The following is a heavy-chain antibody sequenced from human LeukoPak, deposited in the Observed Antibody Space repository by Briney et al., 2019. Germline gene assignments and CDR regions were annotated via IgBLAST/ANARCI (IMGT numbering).Heavy chain of an antibody. CDR2: MNPNSGNT. CDR1: GYTFTSYD. Sequence: ASVKVSCKASGYTFTSYDINWVRQATGQGLEWMGWMNPNSGNTGYAQKFQGRVTMTRNTSISTAYMELSSLRSEDTAVYYCARVGLAGYSHKYNWFDPWGQGTLVTVSS. D-gene: IGHD3-9*01. V-gene: IGHV1-8*01. J-gene: IGHJ5*02. CDR3: ARVGLAGYSHKYNWFDP.